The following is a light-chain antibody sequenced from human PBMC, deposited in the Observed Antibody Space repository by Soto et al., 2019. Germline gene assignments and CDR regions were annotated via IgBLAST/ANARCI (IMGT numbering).Light chain of an antibody. CDR3: QQYNNWPWT. J-gene: IGKJ1*01. CDR1: QSISGA. CDR2: GAS. Sequence: EIAMTQSPATLSVSPGGRATLSCRASQSISGALAWYQQKPGQAPRLLIYGASTRATSFPARFSGSGSGTDFTLTISSLQSEDFAVYYCQQYNNWPWTFGQGTKVEIK. V-gene: IGKV3-15*01.